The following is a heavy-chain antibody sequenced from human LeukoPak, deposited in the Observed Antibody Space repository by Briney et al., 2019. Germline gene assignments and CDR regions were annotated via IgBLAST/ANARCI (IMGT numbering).Heavy chain of an antibody. CDR3: ARVAGYGSGSIY. J-gene: IGHJ4*02. V-gene: IGHV3-21*05. CDR2: ISIIISYT. CDR1: GFTYSSYA. D-gene: IGHD3-10*01. Sequence: PGGSLTLLCTASGFTYSSYAVNWLRQAPGKGLEWVSYISIIISYTNYAAPVKGRFTISRDNAKNSLYLQMNSLRAEDTAVYYCARVAGYGSGSIYWGQGTLVTVSS.